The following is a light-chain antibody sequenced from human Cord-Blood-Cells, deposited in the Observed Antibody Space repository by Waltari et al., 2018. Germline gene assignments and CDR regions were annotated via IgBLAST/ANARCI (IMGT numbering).Light chain of an antibody. Sequence: EIVLTQSPATLSLSPGERXTLSCRASQSVSSYLAWYQQKPGQAPRLLIYDASNRATGIPARFSGSGSGTDFTLTISSLEPEDFAVYYCQQRSNWPXLTFGXGTKLEIK. CDR3: QQRSNWPXLT. CDR1: QSVSSY. CDR2: DAS. V-gene: IGKV3-11*01. J-gene: IGKJ2*01.